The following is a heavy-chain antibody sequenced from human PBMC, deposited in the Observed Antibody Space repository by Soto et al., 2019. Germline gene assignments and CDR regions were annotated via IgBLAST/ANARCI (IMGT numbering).Heavy chain of an antibody. CDR1: GYTFSRYG. J-gene: IGHJ5*02. CDR2: ISAYNGNT. Sequence: ALVKVSCKASGYTFSRYGIMWVRQAPGQGLEWMGWISAYNGNTNSAEKLRGRLTMTTDASTTTAYMELRSLRSDDTAIYYCARDQGFRVVINSNWFDPWGQGTLVTVT. V-gene: IGHV1-18*01. CDR3: ARDQGFRVVINSNWFDP. D-gene: IGHD2-21*01.